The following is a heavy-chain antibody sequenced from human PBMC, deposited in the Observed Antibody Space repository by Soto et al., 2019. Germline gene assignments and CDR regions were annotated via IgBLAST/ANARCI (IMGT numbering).Heavy chain of an antibody. J-gene: IGHJ4*02. CDR1: GGSISSGDYY. CDR2: IYYSGST. D-gene: IGHD4-17*01. V-gene: IGHV4-30-4*01. Sequence: SETLSLTCTVSGGSISSGDYYWSWIRQPPGKGLEWIGYIYYSGSTYYDPSLKSRVTISVDTSKNQFSLKLSSVTAADTAVYYCARDRAVPTAYYFDYWGQGTLVTVS. CDR3: ARDRAVPTAYYFDY.